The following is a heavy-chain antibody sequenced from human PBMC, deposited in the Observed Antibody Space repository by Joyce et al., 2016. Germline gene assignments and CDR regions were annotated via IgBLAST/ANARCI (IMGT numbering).Heavy chain of an antibody. Sequence: EVQLLESGGGLVQPGGFLRLSCAASGFPFSSYAMSWVRQAPGEGMDGVSAISDGGGSTYYADAGKGRFTISRDNSKNTLYLQMNSLRADDTAVYYCAKDLLVVRGVIEYWGQGTLVTVSS. CDR2: ISDGGGST. D-gene: IGHD3-10*01. CDR3: AKDLLVVRGVIEY. J-gene: IGHJ4*02. CDR1: GFPFSSYA. V-gene: IGHV3-23*01.